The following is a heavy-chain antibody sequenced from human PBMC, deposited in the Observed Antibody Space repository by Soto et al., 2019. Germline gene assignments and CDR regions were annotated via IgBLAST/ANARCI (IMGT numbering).Heavy chain of an antibody. V-gene: IGHV3-15*07. CDR3: TTSYCSGGSCYYYYGMDV. Sequence: EVQLVESGGGLVKPGGSLRLSCAASGFTFSNAWMNWVRQAPGKGLEWVGRIKSKTDGGTTDYAAPVKGRFTISRDDSKNTLYLQMNSLKTEDTAVYYCTTSYCSGGSCYYYYGMDVWGQGTTVTVSS. D-gene: IGHD2-15*01. J-gene: IGHJ6*02. CDR1: GFTFSNAW. CDR2: IKSKTDGGTT.